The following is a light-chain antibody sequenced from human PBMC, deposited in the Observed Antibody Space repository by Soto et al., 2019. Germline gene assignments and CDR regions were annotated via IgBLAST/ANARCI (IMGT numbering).Light chain of an antibody. V-gene: IGKV3-15*01. CDR3: QQYNSWHTII. CDR1: QIVRTK. CDR2: GAS. Sequence: MAQSQATLYVSPGERTTLSCRAGQIVRTKLARYHQKAGGARGLLIYGASTRATGIPDRFSGSWFGTEIRLTICSRSTEDFADYYFQQYNSWHTIIFGKGTRLEIK. J-gene: IGKJ5*01.